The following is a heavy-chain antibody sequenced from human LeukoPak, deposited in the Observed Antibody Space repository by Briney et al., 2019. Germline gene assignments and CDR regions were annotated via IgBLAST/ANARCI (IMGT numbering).Heavy chain of an antibody. CDR3: ARVRGEMATDY. CDR2: IYYSGST. V-gene: IGHV4-59*01. J-gene: IGHJ4*02. Sequence: SETLSLTCTASGGSISSYYWSWIRQPPGKGLEWIGYIYYSGSTNYNPSLKSRVTISVDTSKNQFSLKLSSVTAADTAVYYCARVRGEMATDYWGQGTLVTVSS. D-gene: IGHD5-24*01. CDR1: GGSISSYY.